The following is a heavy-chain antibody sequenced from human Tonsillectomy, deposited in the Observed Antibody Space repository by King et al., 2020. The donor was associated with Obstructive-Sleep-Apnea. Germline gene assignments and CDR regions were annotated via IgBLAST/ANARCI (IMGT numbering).Heavy chain of an antibody. CDR3: ARAPYGSGIIDWFDP. CDR2: IYYSGST. V-gene: IGHV4-59*01. J-gene: IGHJ5*02. CDR1: GGSISTYY. D-gene: IGHD3-10*01. Sequence: VQLQESGPGLVKPSETLSLTCSVSGGSISTYYWSWIRQPPGKGLEWIGYIYYSGSTNYNPSLKSRVSISVETSKTQFSLKLSSVTAADTAVYYCARAPYGSGIIDWFDPWGQGTLVTVSS.